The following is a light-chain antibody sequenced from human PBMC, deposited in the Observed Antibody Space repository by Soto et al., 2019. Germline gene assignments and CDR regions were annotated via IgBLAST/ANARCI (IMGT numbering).Light chain of an antibody. V-gene: IGLV1-44*01. Sequence: VLTQPPSASGTPGQRVTISCSGSSSNIGSNTVNWYQQLPGTAPKLLIYSNNQRPSGVPDRFSGSKSGTSASLAISGLQSEDEADYYCAAWDDSLNGVFGGGTQLTVL. CDR3: AAWDDSLNGV. CDR2: SNN. J-gene: IGLJ2*01. CDR1: SSNIGSNT.